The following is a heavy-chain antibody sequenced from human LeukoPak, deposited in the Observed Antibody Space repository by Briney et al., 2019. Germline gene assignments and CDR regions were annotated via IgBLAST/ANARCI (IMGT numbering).Heavy chain of an antibody. CDR3: AREADFWSGYSPAAFDI. V-gene: IGHV3-30*03. D-gene: IGHD3-3*01. CDR2: ISYDGSNK. Sequence: GGSLRLSCAASGFTFSSYGMHWVRQAPGKGLEWVAVISYDGSNKYYADSVKGRFTISRDNSKNTLYLQMNSLRAEDTAVYYCAREADFWSGYSPAAFDIWGQGTMVTVSS. CDR1: GFTFSSYG. J-gene: IGHJ3*02.